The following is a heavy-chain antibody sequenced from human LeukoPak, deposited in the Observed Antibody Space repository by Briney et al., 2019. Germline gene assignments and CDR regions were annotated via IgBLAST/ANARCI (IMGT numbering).Heavy chain of an antibody. V-gene: IGHV1-8*01. Sequence: GSVKVSCKASGYTFTSCDINWVRQATGQGLEGMGWMNPNSGNTGYGQSVQGRITMTRDISIGTDYMELSNLTSEDTAIYYCTRGSSGRRDNWGQGTMVTVSA. CDR2: MNPNSGNT. D-gene: IGHD6-19*01. J-gene: IGHJ4*02. CDR1: GYTFTSCD. CDR3: TRGSSGRRDN.